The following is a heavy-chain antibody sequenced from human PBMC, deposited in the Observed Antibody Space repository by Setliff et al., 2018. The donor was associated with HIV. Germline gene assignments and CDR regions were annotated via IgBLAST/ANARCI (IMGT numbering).Heavy chain of an antibody. CDR1: GFTFDDYG. CDR3: AKMHTAMDPDTFDI. D-gene: IGHD5-18*01. Sequence: GESLKISCAASGFTFDDYGMHWVRQAPGKGLEWVTFIEHDGSKKFYADSVKGRFTISRDNSKNTMFLQMNSLRVEDTAIYYCAKMHTAMDPDTFDIWGQGTMVTVSS. J-gene: IGHJ3*02. CDR2: IEHDGSKK. V-gene: IGHV3-30*02.